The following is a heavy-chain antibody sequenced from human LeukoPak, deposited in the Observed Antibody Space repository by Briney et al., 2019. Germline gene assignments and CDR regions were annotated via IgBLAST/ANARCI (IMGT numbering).Heavy chain of an antibody. CDR1: GVSFSGYY. J-gene: IGHJ4*02. D-gene: IGHD2-15*01. CDR3: ARGGFRIRTRAYCSGGSCYFDY. V-gene: IGHV4-34*01. CDR2: INHSGST. Sequence: SETLSLTCAVYGVSFSGYYWSWIRQPPGKGLEWIGEINHSGSTDYNPSLKSRVTISVDTSKNQFSLKLSSVTAADTAVYCCARGGFRIRTRAYCSGGSCYFDYWGQGTLVTVSS.